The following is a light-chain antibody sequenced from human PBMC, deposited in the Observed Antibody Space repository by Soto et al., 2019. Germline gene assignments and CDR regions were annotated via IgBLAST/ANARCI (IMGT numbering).Light chain of an antibody. CDR3: QQYDSPIT. Sequence: EIVLTHSPGTLSLSPCEGATLSARASHSVSSTYLAWYQQRPGQAPRLLIYGTSSRATGIPDRFSGSGSGTDFTLTITRLEPEDFAVYYCQQYDSPITFGQGTRLETK. CDR2: GTS. J-gene: IGKJ5*01. V-gene: IGKV3-20*01. CDR1: HSVSSTY.